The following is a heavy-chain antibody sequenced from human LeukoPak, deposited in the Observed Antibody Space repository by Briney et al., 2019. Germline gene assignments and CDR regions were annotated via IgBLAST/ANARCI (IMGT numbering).Heavy chain of an antibody. J-gene: IGHJ6*02. V-gene: IGHV3-23*01. Sequence: GVSLRLSCAASGFTVSAYAMAWVRQAPGKGLEWVSTIYDDNTYYADSVKGRFAISTDNSKNTLYLQMNSLRAEDTAVYYCARGNYHGMDVWGQGTTVTVSS. CDR2: IYDDNT. D-gene: IGHD3-10*01. CDR1: GFTVSAYA. CDR3: ARGNYHGMDV.